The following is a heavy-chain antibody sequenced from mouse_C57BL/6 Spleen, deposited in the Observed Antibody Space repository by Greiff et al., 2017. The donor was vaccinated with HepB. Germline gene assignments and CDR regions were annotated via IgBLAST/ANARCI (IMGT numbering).Heavy chain of an antibody. D-gene: IGHD1-1*01. CDR3: ARSGPTYYYGSSYTLYYAMDY. CDR1: GYTFPDHT. Sequence: VQLQQSDAELVQPGSSVTISCQVSGYTFPDHTIHWMMQSPDQCLEWIGYIYPRDGSTTYNEKFNVKSTLTADKSSSTAYMQLNSLTSEDSAVYFCARSGPTYYYGSSYTLYYAMDYWGQGTSVTVSS. V-gene: IGHV1-78*01. J-gene: IGHJ4*01. CDR2: IYPRDGST.